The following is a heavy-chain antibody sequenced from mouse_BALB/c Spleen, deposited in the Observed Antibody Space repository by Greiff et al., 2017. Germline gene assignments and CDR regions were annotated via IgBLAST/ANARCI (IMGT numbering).Heavy chain of an antibody. CDR3: ARIGLRPY. V-gene: IGHV1-69*02. CDR2: IDPSDSYT. CDR1: GYTFTSYW. D-gene: IGHD2-4*01. J-gene: IGHJ2*01. Sequence: VQLQQSGAELVKPGASVKLSCKASGYTFTSYWMHWVKQRPGQGLEWIGEIDPSDSYTNYNQKFKGKATLTVDKSSSTAYMQLSSLTSEDSAVYYCARIGLRPYWGQGTTLTVSS.